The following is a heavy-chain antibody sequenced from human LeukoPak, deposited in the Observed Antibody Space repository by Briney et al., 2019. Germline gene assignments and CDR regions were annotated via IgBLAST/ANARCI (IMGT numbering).Heavy chain of an antibody. Sequence: PSETLSLTCTVSGGSISSGSYYWSWIRQPAGKGLEWIGRIYTSGNTDYNPSLKRRVTISVDTSKNQFSLKLSSVTAADTAVYYCARDPGLMVRGSRRGYDGNYYYMDVWGKGTTVTISS. J-gene: IGHJ6*03. CDR3: ARDPGLMVRGSRRGYDGNYYYMDV. CDR2: IYTSGNT. V-gene: IGHV4-61*02. D-gene: IGHD3-10*01. CDR1: GGSISSGSYY.